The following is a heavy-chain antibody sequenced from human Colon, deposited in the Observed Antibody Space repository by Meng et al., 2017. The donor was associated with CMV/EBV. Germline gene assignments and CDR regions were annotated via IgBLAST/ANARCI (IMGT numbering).Heavy chain of an antibody. CDR3: ALRLRNSDGMDV. Sequence: GESLKISCAASGFTFSSYAMHWVRQAPGKGLEWVAVISYDGSNKYYADSVKGRFTISRDNAKNTVFLQMNSLRAEDTAVYYCALRLRNSDGMDVWGQGTTVTVSS. CDR1: GFTFSSYA. V-gene: IGHV3-30*04. CDR2: ISYDGSNK. D-gene: IGHD3-16*01. J-gene: IGHJ6*02.